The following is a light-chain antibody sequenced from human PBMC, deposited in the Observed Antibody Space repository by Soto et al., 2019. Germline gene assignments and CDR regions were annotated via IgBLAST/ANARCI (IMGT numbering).Light chain of an antibody. Sequence: DIQMTQAPSSLSASVGDRVTITCRARQDISTYLAWYQQKPGKVPKLLISAAYTLQAGVPPRFSSSGSGTEFTLTISLLQPEDVATYYCQKYDNAPSTLGGGTKVEIK. CDR3: QKYDNAPST. CDR2: AAY. CDR1: QDISTY. J-gene: IGKJ4*01. V-gene: IGKV1-27*01.